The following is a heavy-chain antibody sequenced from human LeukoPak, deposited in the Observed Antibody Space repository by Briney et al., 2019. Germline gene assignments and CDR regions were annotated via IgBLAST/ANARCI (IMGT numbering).Heavy chain of an antibody. Sequence: PSETLSLTCAVYGGSFSGYYWSWIRQPPGKGLEWIGEINHSGSTNYNPSLKSRVTISVDTSKNQFSLKLSTVTAADTAVYYCARGPFRGYSYGPPLDYWGQGTLVTVSS. V-gene: IGHV4-34*01. CDR2: INHSGST. CDR1: GGSFSGYY. D-gene: IGHD5-18*01. J-gene: IGHJ4*02. CDR3: ARGPFRGYSYGPPLDY.